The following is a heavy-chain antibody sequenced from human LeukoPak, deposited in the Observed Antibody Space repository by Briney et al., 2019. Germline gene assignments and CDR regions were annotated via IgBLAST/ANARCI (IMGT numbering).Heavy chain of an antibody. CDR3: AKDGRRYYEVYYFDY. D-gene: IGHD3-9*01. CDR1: GFTFSSYA. V-gene: IGHV3-23*01. Sequence: GGSLTLSCAASGFTFSSYAMSWVRQAPGKGLEWVSAISGSGGSTYYADPEKGRFTISRDNSKNTLYLQMNSLSAEDTAVYYCAKDGRRYYEVYYFDYWGQGTLVTVSS. CDR2: ISGSGGST. J-gene: IGHJ4*02.